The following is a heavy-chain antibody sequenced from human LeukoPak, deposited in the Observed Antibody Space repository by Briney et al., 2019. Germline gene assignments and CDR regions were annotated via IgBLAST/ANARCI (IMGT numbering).Heavy chain of an antibody. D-gene: IGHD2-2*02. Sequence: PGRSLRLSCAASGFTFSSYAMHWVRQAPGKGLEWVAVISYDGSNKYYADSVKGRFTISRDNSKNTLYLQMNSLRAEDTAVYYCARDGGGYCSSTSCYMDQSYYDFWSGYYANWFDPWGQGTLVTVSS. CDR2: ISYDGSNK. V-gene: IGHV3-30-3*01. J-gene: IGHJ5*02. CDR1: GFTFSSYA. CDR3: ARDGGGYCSSTSCYMDQSYYDFWSGYYANWFDP.